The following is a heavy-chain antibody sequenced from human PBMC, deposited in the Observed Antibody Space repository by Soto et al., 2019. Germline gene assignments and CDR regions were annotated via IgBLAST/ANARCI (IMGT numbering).Heavy chain of an antibody. J-gene: IGHJ5*02. Sequence: GGSLRLSCAASVFTFSSYAMSWVRQAPGKGLEWVSAISGSGGSTYYADSVKGRFTISRDNSKNTLYLQMNSLRAEDTAVYYCAKERIVVVTASSNWFDPWGQGTLVTVSS. D-gene: IGHD2-21*02. CDR1: VFTFSSYA. V-gene: IGHV3-23*01. CDR2: ISGSGGST. CDR3: AKERIVVVTASSNWFDP.